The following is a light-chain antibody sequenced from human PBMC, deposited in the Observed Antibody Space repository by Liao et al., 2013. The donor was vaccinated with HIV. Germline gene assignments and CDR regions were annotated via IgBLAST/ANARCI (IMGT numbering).Light chain of an antibody. CDR1: KLGDKY. CDR3: QAWDRNTAI. V-gene: IGLV3-1*01. CDR2: QDT. J-gene: IGLJ2*01. Sequence: SYEVTQPPSVSVSPGQTATITCSGAKLGDKYACWYQQKPGQSPVLVIYQDTYRPSGIPERFSGSNSGNTATLTISGTQPMDEADYYCQAWDRNTAIFGGGTKLTVL.